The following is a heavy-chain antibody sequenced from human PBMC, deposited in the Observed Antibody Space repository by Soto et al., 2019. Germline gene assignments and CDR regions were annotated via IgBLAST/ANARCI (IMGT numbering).Heavy chain of an antibody. Sequence: PSETLSLTCTVSGGSVSSGSHYWSWIRQPPGKGLEWIGYIYYSGSTNYNPSLKSRVTISVDTSKNQFSLKLSSVTAADTAVYYCAREGDYYDSSGYIDYWGQGTLVTVSS. J-gene: IGHJ4*02. CDR3: AREGDYYDSSGYIDY. CDR2: IYYSGST. D-gene: IGHD3-22*01. CDR1: GGSVSSGSHY. V-gene: IGHV4-61*01.